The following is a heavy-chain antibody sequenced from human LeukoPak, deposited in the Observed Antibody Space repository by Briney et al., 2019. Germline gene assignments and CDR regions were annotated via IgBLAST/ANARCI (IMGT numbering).Heavy chain of an antibody. CDR1: GFTFSSYS. Sequence: GGSLRLSCAAPGFTFSSYSMNWVRQAPGKGLEWVSSISSSSSYIYYADSVKRRFTISRDNAKNSLYLQMNSLRADDTAVYYCARDGGVRYFDWLFNDYWGQGTLVTVSS. J-gene: IGHJ4*02. CDR2: ISSSSSYI. V-gene: IGHV3-21*01. D-gene: IGHD3-9*01. CDR3: ARDGGVRYFDWLFNDY.